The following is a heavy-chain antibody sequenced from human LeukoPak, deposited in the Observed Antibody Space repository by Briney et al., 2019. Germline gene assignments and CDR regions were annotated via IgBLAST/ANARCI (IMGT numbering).Heavy chain of an antibody. Sequence: PGGSLRLSCAASGFTFSGYWMSWVRQAPGKGLEWVANIHQDGSDKNIVDSVRGRFPISRDNSKTSLYLQMNNLRTEDTAVYYCARDAGWTNGLDVWGQGTTVTVSS. D-gene: IGHD6-19*01. CDR2: IHQDGSDK. CDR1: GFTFSGYW. V-gene: IGHV3-7*01. J-gene: IGHJ6*02. CDR3: ARDAGWTNGLDV.